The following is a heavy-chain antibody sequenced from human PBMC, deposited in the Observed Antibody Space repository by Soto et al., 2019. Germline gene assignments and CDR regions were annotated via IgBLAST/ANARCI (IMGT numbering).Heavy chain of an antibody. V-gene: IGHV4-4*02. Sequence: SETLSLTCAVSGGSISSNAWWNWVRQPPGKGLEWIGEIYYSGTSTYNPSLTSRVTMSVDKSKNHFSLNLSSVTAADTAVYYCARGGLKNSGNLRKAFDIWGQGTLVTVSS. CDR3: ARGGLKNSGNLRKAFDI. D-gene: IGHD1-26*01. CDR2: IYYSGTS. CDR1: GGSISSNAW. J-gene: IGHJ3*02.